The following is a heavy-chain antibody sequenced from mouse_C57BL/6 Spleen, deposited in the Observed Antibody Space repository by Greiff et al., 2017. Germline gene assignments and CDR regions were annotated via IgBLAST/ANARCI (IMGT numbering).Heavy chain of an antibody. CDR1: GYTFTSYG. J-gene: IGHJ1*03. CDR3: ARVGDYYGSSSWYFDV. V-gene: IGHV1-81*01. D-gene: IGHD1-1*01. CDR2: IYPRSGNT. Sequence: QVQLQQSGAELVRPGASVKLSCKASGYTFTSYGISWVKQRTGQGLEWIGEIYPRSGNTYYNEKFKGKATLTADKSSSTAYMELRSLTSEDSAVYFWARVGDYYGSSSWYFDVWGTGTTVTVSS.